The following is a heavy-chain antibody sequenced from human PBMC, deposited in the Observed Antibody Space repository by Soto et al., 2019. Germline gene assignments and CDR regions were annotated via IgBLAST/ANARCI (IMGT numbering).Heavy chain of an antibody. D-gene: IGHD2-2*01. V-gene: IGHV4-59*08. J-gene: IGHJ6*03. CDR1: GGSISSYY. CDR2: IYYSGST. CDR3: ARHLGYCSSTSCYSSYYYYYYMDV. Sequence: TSETLSLTCTVSGGSISSYYWSWIRQPPGKGLEWIGYIYYSGSTNYNPSLKSRVTISVDTSKNQFSLKLSSVTAADTAVYYCARHLGYCSSTSCYSSYYYYYYMDVWGKGTTVTVSS.